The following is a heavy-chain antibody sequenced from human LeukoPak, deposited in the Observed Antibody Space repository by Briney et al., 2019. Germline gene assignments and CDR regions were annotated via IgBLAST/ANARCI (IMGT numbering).Heavy chain of an antibody. J-gene: IGHJ4*02. V-gene: IGHV3-23*01. CDR2: ISGSGGST. CDR1: GFTFSSYA. D-gene: IGHD1-26*01. Sequence: PGGSLRLSCAASGFTFSSYAMSWVRQAPGKGLEWVSAISGSGGSTYYADSVKGRFTISRDNSKNTLYLQMNSLRAEDTAVYYCARTSGSSDYFDYWGQGTLVTVSS. CDR3: ARTSGSSDYFDY.